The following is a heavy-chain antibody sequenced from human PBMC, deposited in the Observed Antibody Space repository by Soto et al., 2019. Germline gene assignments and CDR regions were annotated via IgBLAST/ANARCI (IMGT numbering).Heavy chain of an antibody. D-gene: IGHD3-10*01. V-gene: IGHV3-15*07. CDR2: IKSRAAGGAI. CDR3: TTDGSFGGVVVAFHL. CDR1: GFSFRDAW. J-gene: IGHJ3*01. Sequence: EVQMVESGRGLVKPGGSLRLSCAVSGFSFRDAWMNWVRQAPGKGLEWVGRIKSRAAGGAIDYAAPVEGRFTISRDDSEDTLYLQINSLKTEDTAMYYCTTDGSFGGVVVAFHLWGQGTMLGVSS.